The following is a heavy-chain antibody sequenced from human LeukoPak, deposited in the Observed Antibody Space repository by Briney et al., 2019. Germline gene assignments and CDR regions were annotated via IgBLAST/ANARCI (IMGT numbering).Heavy chain of an antibody. CDR3: ARGLRWCDY. V-gene: IGHV3-7*01. CDR2: IKNDGSEK. J-gene: IGHJ4*02. Sequence: PGGSLRLSCAASGFTFSSYWVRWVRQPPGKGLEWVANIKNDGSEKDYVDSVKGRFTISRDNAKSSLYLQMNSLRAEDTAVYYCARGLRWCDYWGQGTLVTVSS. CDR1: GFTFSSYW. D-gene: IGHD4-23*01.